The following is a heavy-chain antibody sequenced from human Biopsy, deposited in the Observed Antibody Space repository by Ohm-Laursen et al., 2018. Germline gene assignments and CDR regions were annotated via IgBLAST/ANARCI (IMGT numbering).Heavy chain of an antibody. CDR3: ARDRDRRGWFDP. CDR2: IYTSGIT. CDR1: GGSLSSYS. J-gene: IGHJ5*02. V-gene: IGHV4-4*07. D-gene: IGHD1-14*01. Sequence: ENLSLTCTVSGGSLSSYSWSWIRQPAGKGLEWIGQIYTSGITNYNPSLKSRVTMSVDTSKNKFSLRVSSVTAADTAVYYCARDRDRRGWFDPWGQGTLVTVSS.